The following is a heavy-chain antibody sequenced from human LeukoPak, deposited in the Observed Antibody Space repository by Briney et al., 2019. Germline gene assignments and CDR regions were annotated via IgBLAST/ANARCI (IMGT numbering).Heavy chain of an antibody. Sequence: GGSLRLSCAASGFTFSSYAMSWVRQAPGKGLEWVSAISGSGGSTYYADSVKGRFTISRDNSKNTLYLQMNSLRAEDTAVYYCAKIGFTIFGVVTEGHFDYWGQGTLVTVSS. J-gene: IGHJ4*02. CDR2: ISGSGGST. CDR3: AKIGFTIFGVVTEGHFDY. V-gene: IGHV3-23*01. CDR1: GFTFSSYA. D-gene: IGHD3-3*01.